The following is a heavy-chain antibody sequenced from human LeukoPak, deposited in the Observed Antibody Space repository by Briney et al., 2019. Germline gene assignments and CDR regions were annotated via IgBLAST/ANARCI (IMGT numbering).Heavy chain of an antibody. CDR3: AKEGGGASRWYFDL. CDR2: ISWSSGSI. Sequence: PGGSLRLSCAASGFTFDDYAMHWVRQAPGKGLEWVSGISWSSGSIGYADSVKGRFTISRDNAKNSLYLQMNSLRAEDTALYYCAKEGGGASRWYFDLWGRGTLVTVSS. V-gene: IGHV3-9*01. J-gene: IGHJ2*01. D-gene: IGHD3-16*01. CDR1: GFTFDDYA.